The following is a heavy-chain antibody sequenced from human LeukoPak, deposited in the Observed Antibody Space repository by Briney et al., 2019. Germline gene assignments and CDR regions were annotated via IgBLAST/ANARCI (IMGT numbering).Heavy chain of an antibody. V-gene: IGHV3-30*18. CDR2: ISYDGSNK. CDR1: GFTFSSYG. CDR3: AKGAVVINYFDY. D-gene: IGHD3-22*01. J-gene: IGHJ4*02. Sequence: PGGSLRLSCAVSGFTFSSYGMHWVRQAPGKGLEWVAIISYDGSNKYYADSVKGRFTISRDNSKNTLYLQMISLRAEDTAVYYCAKGAVVINYFDYWGQGTRVTVSS.